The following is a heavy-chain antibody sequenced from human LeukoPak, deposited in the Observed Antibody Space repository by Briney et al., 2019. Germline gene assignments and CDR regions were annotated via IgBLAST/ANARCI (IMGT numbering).Heavy chain of an antibody. J-gene: IGHJ6*02. D-gene: IGHD6-19*01. Sequence: SETLSLTCTVSGGSVSSGSYYWSWIRQPPGTGLEWIGYIYYSGSTNYNPSLKSRVTISVDTSKNQFSLKLSSVTAADTAVYYCARGGIAVAGSYYYGMDVWGQGTTVTVSS. CDR1: GGSVSSGSYY. V-gene: IGHV4-61*01. CDR2: IYYSGST. CDR3: ARGGIAVAGSYYYGMDV.